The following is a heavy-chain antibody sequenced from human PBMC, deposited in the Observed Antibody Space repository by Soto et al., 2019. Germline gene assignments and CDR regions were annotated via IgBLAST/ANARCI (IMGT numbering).Heavy chain of an antibody. D-gene: IGHD2-15*01. CDR3: TAVVTPYYYYGMDV. CDR1: GFTFRNAW. J-gene: IGHJ6*02. CDR2: IKSKTDGGTT. Sequence: PGGSLRLSCAAYGFTFRNAWMNWVRQAPGKGLEWVGRIKSKTDGGTTDYDAPVKGRFTISRDDSKNTLYLQMNSLKTEDTVVYYCTAVVTPYYYYGMDVWGQGTTVTVSS. V-gene: IGHV3-15*07.